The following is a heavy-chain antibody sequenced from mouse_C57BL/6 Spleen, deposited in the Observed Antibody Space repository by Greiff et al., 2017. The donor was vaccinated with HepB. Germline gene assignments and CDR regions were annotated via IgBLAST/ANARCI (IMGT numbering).Heavy chain of an antibody. CDR3: ARVIATVVSGEFDY. CDR1: GYSITSGYY. CDR2: ISYDGSN. D-gene: IGHD1-1*01. Sequence: EVKLVESGPGLVKPSQSLSLTCSVTGYSITSGYYWNWIRQFPGNKLEWMGYISYDGSNNYNPSLKNRIAITRDTSKNQFFLKLNSVTTEDTATYYCARVIATVVSGEFDYWGQGTTLTVSS. J-gene: IGHJ2*01. V-gene: IGHV3-6*01.